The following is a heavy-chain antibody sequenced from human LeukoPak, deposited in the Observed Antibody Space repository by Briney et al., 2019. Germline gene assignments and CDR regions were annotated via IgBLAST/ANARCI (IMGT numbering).Heavy chain of an antibody. J-gene: IGHJ6*02. CDR1: GYTFSTFG. CDR2: ISAYKGDT. CDR3: ARGGPARYDVLNGYYRGDYYYGMDV. D-gene: IGHD3-9*01. V-gene: IGHV1-18*01. Sequence: GTSVRVSCKASGYTFSTFGINWVRQAPGQGLEWIGGISAYKGDTYYAQKLQDRLTVTTETSTSTAYMELTSLTSDDTAVYYCARGGPARYDVLNGYYRGDYYYGMDVWGQGTTVTVSS.